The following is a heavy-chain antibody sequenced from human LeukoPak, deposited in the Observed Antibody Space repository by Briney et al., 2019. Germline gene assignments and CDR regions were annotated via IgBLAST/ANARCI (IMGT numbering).Heavy chain of an antibody. J-gene: IGHJ5*02. CDR3: ARGLSSSWYGNWFDP. CDR2: MSPNSGNT. V-gene: IGHV1-8*01. CDR1: GYTFTSYD. Sequence: ASVKVSCKASGYTFTSYDINWVRQATGQGLEWMGWMSPNSGNTGYAQKFQGRVTMTRNTSISTAYMELSSLRSEDTAVYYCARGLSSSWYGNWFDPWGQGTLVTVSS. D-gene: IGHD6-13*01.